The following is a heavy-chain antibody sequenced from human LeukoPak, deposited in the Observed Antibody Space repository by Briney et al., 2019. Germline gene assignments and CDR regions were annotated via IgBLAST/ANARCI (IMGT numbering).Heavy chain of an antibody. CDR2: IKQDGSEK. D-gene: IGHD1-26*01. Sequence: PGGSLRLSCAASGFTFSDHYMDWVRQAPGKGLEWVANIKQDGSEKYYVDSVKGRFTISRDNAKNSLYLQMNSLRAEDTAVYYCARVEWELPGPFDYWGQGTLVTVSS. V-gene: IGHV3-7*03. J-gene: IGHJ4*02. CDR1: GFTFSDHY. CDR3: ARVEWELPGPFDY.